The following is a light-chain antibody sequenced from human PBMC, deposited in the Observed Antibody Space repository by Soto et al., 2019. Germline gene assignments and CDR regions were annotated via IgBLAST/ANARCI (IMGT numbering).Light chain of an antibody. CDR2: DVT. J-gene: IGLJ1*01. V-gene: IGLV2-14*01. CDR3: SAYTSSSTPDV. CDR1: SSDVGGYNY. Sequence: QSVLTQPASVSGSPGQSITISCTGTSSDVGGYNYVSWYQQHPVKAPKLMIYDVTNRPSGVSDRFSGSKSGNTASLTISGLQAEDEAYYYCSAYTSSSTPDVFGTGTKLTVL.